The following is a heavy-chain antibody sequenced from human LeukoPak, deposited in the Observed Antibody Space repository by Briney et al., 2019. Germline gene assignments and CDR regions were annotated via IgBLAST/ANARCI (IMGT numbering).Heavy chain of an antibody. CDR3: ARDNWLQFGFWDY. J-gene: IGHJ4*02. CDR2: ISSSGSTI. CDR1: GFTFSSYG. V-gene: IGHV3-48*04. D-gene: IGHD5-24*01. Sequence: GGSLRLSCAASGFTFSSYGMHWVRQAPGKGLEWVSYISSSGSTIYYADSVKGRFTISRDNAKNSLYLQMNSLRAEDTAVYYCARDNWLQFGFWDYWGQGTLVTVSS.